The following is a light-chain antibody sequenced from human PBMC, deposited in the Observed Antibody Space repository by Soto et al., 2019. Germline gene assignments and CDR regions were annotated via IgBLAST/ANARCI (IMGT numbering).Light chain of an antibody. Sequence: EVVLTQPPATLSLSPGERATLSSRASQSVSNSLAWFQQKPGQAPRLLIYDASNRATGIPARFSGSGSGTDFTLTISSLEPEDFAVYYCQQRSDWITFGQGTRLEIK. J-gene: IGKJ5*01. CDR1: QSVSNS. V-gene: IGKV3-11*01. CDR2: DAS. CDR3: QQRSDWIT.